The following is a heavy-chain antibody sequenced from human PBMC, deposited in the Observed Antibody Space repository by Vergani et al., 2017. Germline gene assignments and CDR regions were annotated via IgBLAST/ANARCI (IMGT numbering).Heavy chain of an antibody. CDR3: GRGYYYDSSGYYYLDS. CDR2: INHSGST. J-gene: IGHJ4*02. CDR1: GGSFSGYY. Sequence: QVQLQQWGAGLLKPSETLSLTCAVYGGSFSGYYWSWIRQPPGKGLEWIGEINHSGSTNYNPSLKSRITISVDTSKNQFSLKLSSVTAADTAVYYCGRGYYYDSSGYYYLDSWGQGTLVTVSS. D-gene: IGHD3-22*01. V-gene: IGHV4-34*01.